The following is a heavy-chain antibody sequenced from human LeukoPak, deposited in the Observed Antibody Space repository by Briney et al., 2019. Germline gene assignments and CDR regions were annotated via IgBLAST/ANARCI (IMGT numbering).Heavy chain of an antibody. CDR3: ARVSYYYDSSGYIDY. CDR1: GGSISSGGYY. CDR2: IYYSGST. V-gene: IGHV4-31*03. D-gene: IGHD3-22*01. J-gene: IGHJ4*02. Sequence: PSETLSLTCTVSGGSISSGGYYWSWIRQHPGKGLEWIGYIYYSGSTYYNPSLKSRVTISVDTSKNQFSLKLSSVTAADTAVYYCARVSYYYDSSGYIDYWGQGTLVTVSS.